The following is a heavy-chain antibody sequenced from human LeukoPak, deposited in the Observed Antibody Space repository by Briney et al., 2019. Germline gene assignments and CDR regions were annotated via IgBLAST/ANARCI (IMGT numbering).Heavy chain of an antibody. Sequence: ASVKVSCKVSGYTFTDYYMHWVQQAPGKGLEWMGLVDPEDGETIYAEKFQGRVTITADTSTDTAYMELSSLRSEDTAVYYCATDSMVRGVIPLWGQGTLVTVSS. D-gene: IGHD3-10*01. V-gene: IGHV1-69-2*01. CDR2: VDPEDGET. CDR3: ATDSMVRGVIPL. CDR1: GYTFTDYY. J-gene: IGHJ4*02.